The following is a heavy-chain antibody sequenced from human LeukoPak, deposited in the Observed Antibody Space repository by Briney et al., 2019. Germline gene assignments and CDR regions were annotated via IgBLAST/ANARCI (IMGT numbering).Heavy chain of an antibody. CDR3: ASAIVGAPSPDY. J-gene: IGHJ4*02. CDR2: IYPGDSDT. Sequence: GESLKISCKGSGYSFTNFWIGWVRPMPGKGLEWMGVIYPGDSDTRYSPSFRGQVTISADKSISTAYLQWSSLKASDTAMYYCASAIVGAPSPDYWGQGTLVTVSS. CDR1: GYSFTNFW. D-gene: IGHD1-26*01. V-gene: IGHV5-51*01.